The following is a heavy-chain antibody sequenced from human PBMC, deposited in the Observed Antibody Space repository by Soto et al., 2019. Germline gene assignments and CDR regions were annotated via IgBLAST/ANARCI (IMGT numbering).Heavy chain of an antibody. Sequence: GGSLRLSCAASGFTFSNYAMGWVRQAPDKGLEWVSVISFNGTDEFFADSVKGRFSISRDNSANTLYLQMTNLRPEDTAIYYCARDRGRGYCTGGLCYLGLDHWGQGTLVTVSS. CDR1: GFTFSNYA. J-gene: IGHJ4*02. D-gene: IGHD2-8*02. V-gene: IGHV3-30-3*01. CDR2: ISFNGTDE. CDR3: ARDRGRGYCTGGLCYLGLDH.